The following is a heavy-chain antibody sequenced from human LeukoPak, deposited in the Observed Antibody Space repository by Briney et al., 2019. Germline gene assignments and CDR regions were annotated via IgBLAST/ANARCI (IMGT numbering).Heavy chain of an antibody. Sequence: ASVKVSCKASGYTFTSYYMHWVRQAPGQGLEWMGIINPSGGSTSYAQKFQGRVTMTRDTSTSTVYMELSSLRSEDTAVYYCARVSCSGGSCYDYYGMDVWGQGTTVTVSS. CDR3: ARVSCSGGSCYDYYGMDV. CDR2: INPSGGST. CDR1: GYTFTSYY. D-gene: IGHD2-15*01. V-gene: IGHV1-46*01. J-gene: IGHJ6*02.